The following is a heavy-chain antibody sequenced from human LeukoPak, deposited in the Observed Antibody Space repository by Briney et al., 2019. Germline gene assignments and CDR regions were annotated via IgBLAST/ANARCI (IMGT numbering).Heavy chain of an antibody. CDR3: VSDLCGGDDQ. Sequence: GGTLRLSCAASGFTSNCYWLHWVRQAQGKGLVWVSRIDEDGKTIDYADSVKGRFTISRDNAKDTLYLQMSSLRDEDTAVYYCVSDLCGGDDQWGRGTLVTVSS. J-gene: IGHJ5*02. CDR1: GFTSNCYW. CDR2: IDEDGKTI. V-gene: IGHV3-74*01. D-gene: IGHD3-3*01.